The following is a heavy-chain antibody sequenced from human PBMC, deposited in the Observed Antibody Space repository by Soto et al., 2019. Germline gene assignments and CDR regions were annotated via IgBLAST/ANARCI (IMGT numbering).Heavy chain of an antibody. CDR1: GGSVSSGDYY. CDR2: ISYTGST. D-gene: IGHD3-22*01. Sequence: SETLSLTCTFSGGSVSSGDYYWTWIRQPPGKGLEWIGYISYTGSTYYNPSLKSRVTISVDTSKNQFSLRLRSVTAADTAVYYCAREWYYYDSSGYYRNWFDPWGQGTLVTVSS. J-gene: IGHJ5*02. V-gene: IGHV4-30-4*01. CDR3: AREWYYYDSSGYYRNWFDP.